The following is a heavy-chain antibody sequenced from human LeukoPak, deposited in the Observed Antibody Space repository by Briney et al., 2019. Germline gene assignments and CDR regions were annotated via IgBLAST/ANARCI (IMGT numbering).Heavy chain of an antibody. CDR2: ISGSGGST. CDR3: ARPSSYPHDAFDI. CDR1: GFTFSSYA. Sequence: GGSLRLSCAASGFTFSSYAMSWVRQAPGKGLEWVSAISGSGGSTYYADSVKGRFTISRDNAKNSLYLQMNSLRAEDTAVYYCARPSSYPHDAFDIWGQGTMVTVSS. D-gene: IGHD6-6*01. V-gene: IGHV3-23*01. J-gene: IGHJ3*02.